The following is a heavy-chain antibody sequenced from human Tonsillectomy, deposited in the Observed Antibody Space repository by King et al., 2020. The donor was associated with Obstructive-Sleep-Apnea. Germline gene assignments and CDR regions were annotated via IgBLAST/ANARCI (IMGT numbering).Heavy chain of an antibody. Sequence: VQLVESGGVVVQPGRSLRLSCAASGFTFSSYTMHWVRQAPGKGLDWVAFISYYGNNKYYADSVKGRFTISRDNSKNTLYLQMSSLRAEDTAVYYCARSKVGASNWYFDPWGRGTLVTVSS. CDR2: ISYYGNNK. CDR1: GFTFSSYT. D-gene: IGHD1-26*01. V-gene: IGHV3-30-3*01. CDR3: ARSKVGASNWYFDP. J-gene: IGHJ2*01.